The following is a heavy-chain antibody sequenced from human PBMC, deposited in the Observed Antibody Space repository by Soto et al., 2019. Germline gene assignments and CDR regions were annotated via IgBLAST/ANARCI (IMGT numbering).Heavy chain of an antibody. J-gene: IGHJ5*02. CDR2: INPNSGAT. CDR3: ASRSGIAAAGFLYNWFDP. D-gene: IGHD6-13*01. Sequence: ASVKVSCKASGYTFTGYYMHWVRQAPGQGLEWMGGINPNSGATNYAQKFQGWVTMTADTSMSTAYMELSSLRSEDTAVYYCASRSGIAAAGFLYNWFDPWGQGTLVTVSS. CDR1: GYTFTGYY. V-gene: IGHV1-2*04.